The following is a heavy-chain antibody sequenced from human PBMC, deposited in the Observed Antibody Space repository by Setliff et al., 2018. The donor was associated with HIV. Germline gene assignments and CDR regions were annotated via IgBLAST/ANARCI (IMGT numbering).Heavy chain of an antibody. J-gene: IGHJ4*02. Sequence: GGSLRLSCAASGFTFSSYAMSWVRQAPGKGLEWVSAISGSGGSTYYADSVKGRFTISRDNSKNTLYLQMNSLRAEDTAVYYCAKDGLTTVTTLLYYFDYWGQGTLVTVSS. CDR1: GFTFSSYA. CDR3: AKDGLTTVTTLLYYFDY. CDR2: ISGSGGST. D-gene: IGHD4-17*01. V-gene: IGHV3-23*01.